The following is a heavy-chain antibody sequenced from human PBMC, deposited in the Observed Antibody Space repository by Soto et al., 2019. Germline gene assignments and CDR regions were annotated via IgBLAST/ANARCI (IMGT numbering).Heavy chain of an antibody. CDR1: GYTFTTYG. CDR2: ISTYNGNT. J-gene: IGHJ4*02. Sequence: QVQLVQSGAEVKKPGASVKVSCKASGYTFTTYGMSWVRQAPGQGLDWMGWISTYNGNTKYAERLQGRVTMTTDTTTSTAYMELRSLTSDDTAVYYCARGPTDYYDNNGNYFLDYWGQGTLVTVSP. D-gene: IGHD3-22*01. CDR3: ARGPTDYYDNNGNYFLDY. V-gene: IGHV1-18*01.